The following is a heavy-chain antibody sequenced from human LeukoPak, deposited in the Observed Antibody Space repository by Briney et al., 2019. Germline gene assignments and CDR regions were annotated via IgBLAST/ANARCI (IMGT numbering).Heavy chain of an antibody. CDR2: IYPGDSDS. D-gene: IGHD6-19*01. V-gene: IGHV5-51*01. Sequence: GESLKISCKGSGYSFTSYWIGWVRQMPGKGLEWMGIIYPGDSDSRYSPSFQGQVTISADRSISTAYLQWSSLKASDTAIYCCASYSSGWSYGMDVWGQGTTVTVSS. CDR1: GYSFTSYW. CDR3: ASYSSGWSYGMDV. J-gene: IGHJ6*02.